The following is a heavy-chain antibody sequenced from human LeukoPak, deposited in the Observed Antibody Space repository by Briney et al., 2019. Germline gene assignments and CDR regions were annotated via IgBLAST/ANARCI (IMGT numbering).Heavy chain of an antibody. V-gene: IGHV1-24*01. D-gene: IGHD3-16*02. CDR2: SDPEDGET. CDR1: GYTLTELS. J-gene: IGHJ4*02. Sequence: ASVKVSCKVSGYTLTELSMHWVRQAPGKGLEWMGGSDPEDGETIYAQKFQGRVTMTEDTSTDTAYMELSSLRSEDTAVYYCARGTYDYVWGSYHGYWGQGTLVTVSS. CDR3: ARGTYDYVWGSYHGY.